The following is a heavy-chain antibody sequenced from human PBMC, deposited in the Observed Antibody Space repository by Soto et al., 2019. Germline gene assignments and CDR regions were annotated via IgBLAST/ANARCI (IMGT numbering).Heavy chain of an antibody. Sequence: GGSLRLSCAASGFTFSSYSMNWVRQAPGKGLEWVSSISSSSSYIYYADSVKGRFTISRDNAKNSLYLQMNSLRAEDTAVYYCARYLEDQMLLRKRNNYYYGMDVWGQGTTVTVSS. CDR1: GFTFSSYS. D-gene: IGHD2-2*01. V-gene: IGHV3-21*01. CDR2: ISSSSSYI. J-gene: IGHJ6*02. CDR3: ARYLEDQMLLRKRNNYYYGMDV.